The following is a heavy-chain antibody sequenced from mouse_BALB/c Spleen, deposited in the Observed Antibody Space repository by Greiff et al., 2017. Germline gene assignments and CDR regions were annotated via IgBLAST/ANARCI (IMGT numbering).Heavy chain of an antibody. CDR2: ISYSGST. V-gene: IGHV3-2*02. Sequence: EVKVEESGPGLVKPSQSLSLTCTVTGYSITSDYAWNWIRQFPGNKLEWMGYISYSGSTSYNPSLKSRISITRDTSKNQFFLQLNSVTTEDTATYYCARSYYGSYWYFDVWGEGTTVTVSS. D-gene: IGHD1-1*01. CDR1: GYSITSDYA. J-gene: IGHJ1*01. CDR3: ARSYYGSYWYFDV.